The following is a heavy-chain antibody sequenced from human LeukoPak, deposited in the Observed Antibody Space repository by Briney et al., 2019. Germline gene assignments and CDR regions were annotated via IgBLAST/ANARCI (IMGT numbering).Heavy chain of an antibody. Sequence: GGSLRLSCAASGFTFSSYGMHWVRQAPGKGLEWVAVISYDGSNKYYADSVKGRFTISRDNSKNTLYLQMNSLRAEDTAVYYCAKSFPAAGTFSDYWGQGTLVTVSS. CDR1: GFTFSSYG. V-gene: IGHV3-30*18. J-gene: IGHJ4*02. D-gene: IGHD6-13*01. CDR3: AKSFPAAGTFSDY. CDR2: ISYDGSNK.